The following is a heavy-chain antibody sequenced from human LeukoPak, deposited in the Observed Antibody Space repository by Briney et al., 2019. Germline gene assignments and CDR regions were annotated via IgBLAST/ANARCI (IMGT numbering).Heavy chain of an antibody. V-gene: IGHV3-21*01. CDR3: AREPLYDSSNDAFDI. Sequence: PGGSLRLSCAAFGFTFSSYSMNWVRQAPGKGLEWVSSISSSSYIYYADSVKGRFTISRDNAKNSLYLQMNSLRAEDTAVYYCAREPLYDSSNDAFDIWGQGTMVTVSS. D-gene: IGHD3-22*01. CDR2: ISSSSYI. CDR1: GFTFSSYS. J-gene: IGHJ3*02.